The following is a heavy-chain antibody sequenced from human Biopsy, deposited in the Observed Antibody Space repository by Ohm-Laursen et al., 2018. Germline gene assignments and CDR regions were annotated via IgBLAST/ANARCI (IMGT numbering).Heavy chain of an antibody. CDR1: GYTFITYY. J-gene: IGHJ4*02. V-gene: IGHV1-46*01. CDR2: INPSGGST. CDR3: ARDRIGGRGDPPDH. Sequence: SVKVSCKAFGYTFITYYVNWVRQAPGQGLEWMGKINPSGGSTSYAQKFQGRVTMTRDTSTTTVYMELSSLRSEDTAVYYCARDRIGGRGDPPDHWGQGTLVTVSS. D-gene: IGHD3-10*01.